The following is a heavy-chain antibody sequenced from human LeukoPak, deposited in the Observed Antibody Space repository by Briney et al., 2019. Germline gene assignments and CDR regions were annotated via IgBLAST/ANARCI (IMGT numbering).Heavy chain of an antibody. CDR1: GFTFSNYS. Sequence: GGSLRLSCAASGFTFSNYSMNWVRQAPGKGLEWVSSISSSSSYIYYADSVKGRFTISRDNAKNSLYLQMNSLRAEDTAVYYCARDASIAVAGTDYWGQGTLVTVSS. J-gene: IGHJ4*02. CDR2: ISSSSSYI. V-gene: IGHV3-21*01. D-gene: IGHD6-19*01. CDR3: ARDASIAVAGTDY.